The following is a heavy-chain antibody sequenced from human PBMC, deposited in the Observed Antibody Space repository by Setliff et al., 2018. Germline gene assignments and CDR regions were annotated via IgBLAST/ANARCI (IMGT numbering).Heavy chain of an antibody. J-gene: IGHJ4*02. CDR2: ISGGDT. D-gene: IGHD2-21*02. CDR1: GFTFSSYT. CDR3: ARDAGGDYDN. Sequence: VGSLRLSCAASGFTFSSYTMHWVRQAPGKGLEWVSIISGGDTYYADSVKGRFTIYRDNSENTLYLQMNSLRLEDTAIYYCARDAGGDYDNWGQGTLVTVSS. V-gene: IGHV3-66*02.